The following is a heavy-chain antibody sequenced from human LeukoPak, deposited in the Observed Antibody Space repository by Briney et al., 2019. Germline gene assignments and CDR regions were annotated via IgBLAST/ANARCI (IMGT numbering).Heavy chain of an antibody. CDR1: GFTFSRSW. CDR3: AKSLDY. V-gene: IGHV3-7*01. CDR2: IKEDGSET. Sequence: PGGSLRLSCVASGFTFSRSWMDWVRQAPGKGLEWEANIKEDGSETYYVDSAKGRFTVSRDNAKNSLYLQMDSLRVEDTAIYYCAKSLDYWGQGTPVTVSS. J-gene: IGHJ4*02.